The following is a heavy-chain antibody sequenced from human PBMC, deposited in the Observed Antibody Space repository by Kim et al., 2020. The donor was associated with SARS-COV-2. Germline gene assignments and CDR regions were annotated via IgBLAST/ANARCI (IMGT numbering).Heavy chain of an antibody. CDR2: ISYDGSNK. D-gene: IGHD3-22*01. CDR3: AKPLLYDSSGYEPLYFDY. V-gene: IGHV3-30*18. J-gene: IGHJ4*02. CDR1: GFTFSSYG. Sequence: GGSLRLSCAASGFTFSSYGMHWVRQAPGKGLEWVAVISYDGSNKYYADSVKGRFTISRDNSKNTLYLQMNSLRAEDTAVYYCAKPLLYDSSGYEPLYFDYWGQGTLVTVSS.